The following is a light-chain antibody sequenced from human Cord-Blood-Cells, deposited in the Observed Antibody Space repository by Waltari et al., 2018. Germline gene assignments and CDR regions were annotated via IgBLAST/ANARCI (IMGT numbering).Light chain of an antibody. V-gene: IGKV1-39*01. CDR3: QQSYSTPRGVT. Sequence: DIQMTQSPSSLSASVGDRVTITCRASQSISSYLNWYQQKPGKAPKLLIYAASSLQSGVPSRCSGSGSGTDFTLTISSLQPEDFATYYCQQSYSTPRGVTFGGGTKVEIK. CDR2: AAS. CDR1: QSISSY. J-gene: IGKJ4*01.